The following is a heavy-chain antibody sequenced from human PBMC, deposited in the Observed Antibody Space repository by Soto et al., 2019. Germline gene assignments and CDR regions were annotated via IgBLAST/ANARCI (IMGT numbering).Heavy chain of an antibody. CDR2: IYYSGST. D-gene: IGHD2-15*01. CDR1: GGSISSGGYY. CDR3: AREGGYCSGGSCYYYYGMDV. V-gene: IGHV4-31*03. Sequence: SETLSLTCTVSGGSISSGGYYWGWIRQHPGKGLEWIGYIYYSGSTYYNPSLKSRVTISVDTSKNQFSLKLSSVTAADTAVYYCAREGGYCSGGSCYYYYGMDVWDQGTTVTVSS. J-gene: IGHJ6*02.